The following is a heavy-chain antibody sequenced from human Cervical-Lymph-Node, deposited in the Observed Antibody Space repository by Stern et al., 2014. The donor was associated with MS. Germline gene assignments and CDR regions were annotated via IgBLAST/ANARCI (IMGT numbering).Heavy chain of an antibody. J-gene: IGHJ6*02. CDR1: GFRFADYA. CDR2: ISWNSGKN. CDR3: ARAIGFCSSGNCEPYYNYGIGV. D-gene: IGHD2-15*01. V-gene: IGHV3-9*01. Sequence: QLVESGGDLVQPGGSLRLSCAASGFRFADYAMYWVRQAPGKGLEWVSGISWNSGKNGYAASVKGRFTLSRDNVTNHIALHMNSLRAEDAASYYCARAIGFCSSGNCEPYYNYGIGVWGQGTRVTVSS.